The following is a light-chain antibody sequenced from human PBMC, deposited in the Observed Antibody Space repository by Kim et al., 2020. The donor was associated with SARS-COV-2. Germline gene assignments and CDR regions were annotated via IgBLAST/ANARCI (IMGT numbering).Light chain of an antibody. CDR3: QQRYNWPLT. CDR1: QRVGKS. V-gene: IGKV3D-11*01. CDR2: ETS. J-gene: IGKJ4*01. Sequence: WSPGDSATLPPRARQRVGKSLAWFQQEPGQAPRFLICETSTRATGIPARFSGSGTGTAFTLTISSLEPKYFAVYYWQQRYNWPLTFGGGTKVDIK.